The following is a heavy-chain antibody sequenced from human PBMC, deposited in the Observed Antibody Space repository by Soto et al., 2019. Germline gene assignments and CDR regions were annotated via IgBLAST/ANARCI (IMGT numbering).Heavy chain of an antibody. CDR3: GKTRLTKDYYYGMDV. D-gene: IGHD4-17*01. V-gene: IGHV1-69*01. J-gene: IGHJ6*02. Sequence: QVQLVQSGAEVKKPGSSVKVSCKASGGTFSSYAISWVRQAPGQGREWMGGIIPIFGTANYAQKFQGRVTITADESTCTAYMELSSLRSEDTAVYYCGKTRLTKDYYYGMDVWGQGTTVTVSS. CDR2: IIPIFGTA. CDR1: GGTFSSYA.